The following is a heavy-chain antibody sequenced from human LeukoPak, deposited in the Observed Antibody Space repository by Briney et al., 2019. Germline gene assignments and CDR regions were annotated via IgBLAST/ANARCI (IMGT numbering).Heavy chain of an antibody. D-gene: IGHD6-13*01. J-gene: IGHJ4*02. V-gene: IGHV3-23*01. CDR3: AKEGSSSWYRAYYFDY. Sequence: SGGSTYYADSVKGRFTISRDNSKNTLYLQMNSLRAEDTAVYYCAKEGSSSWYRAYYFDYWGQGTLVTVSS. CDR2: SGGST.